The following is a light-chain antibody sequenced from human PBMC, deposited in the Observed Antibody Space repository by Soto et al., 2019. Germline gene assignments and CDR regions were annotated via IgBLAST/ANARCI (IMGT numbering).Light chain of an antibody. CDR3: QQSYRTPYT. J-gene: IGKJ2*01. V-gene: IGKV1-39*01. Sequence: DIQMTQSPSSLSASVGDRVTITCRASQGISTYLVWYQQRQGRAPKLLIYDASSLLSGVPSRFSGSGSGTDFTLTIRSLQPEDFATYYCQQSYRTPYTFGQGTKRETK. CDR1: QGISTY. CDR2: DAS.